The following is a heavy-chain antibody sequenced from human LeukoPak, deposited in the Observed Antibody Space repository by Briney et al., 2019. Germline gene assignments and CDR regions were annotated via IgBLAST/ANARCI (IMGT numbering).Heavy chain of an antibody. V-gene: IGHV3-48*02. CDR2: ISSTSGTI. Sequence: GGSLSLSCAASGFTFRSHSMSRVRQGPGKGLECVSYISSTSGTIYYADSVKGRFTISRDNAKNSLYRQMNSLREEDTAVYYCARDYYGMDGWGQGTTVTVSS. J-gene: IGHJ6*02. CDR3: ARDYYGMDG. CDR1: GFTFRSHS.